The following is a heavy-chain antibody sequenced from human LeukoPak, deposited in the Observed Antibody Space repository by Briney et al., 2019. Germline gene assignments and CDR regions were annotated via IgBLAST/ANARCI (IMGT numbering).Heavy chain of an antibody. CDR2: IIPILGIA. V-gene: IGHV1-69*04. J-gene: IGHJ4*02. Sequence: SVKVSCKASGGTFSSYAISWVRQAPGQGLEWMGRIIPILGIANYAQKFQGRVTITADKSTSTAYMELSSLRSEDTAVYYCARPRVGRDGYNFDYWGQGTLVTVSS. CDR3: ARPRVGRDGYNFDY. D-gene: IGHD5-24*01. CDR1: GGTFSSYA.